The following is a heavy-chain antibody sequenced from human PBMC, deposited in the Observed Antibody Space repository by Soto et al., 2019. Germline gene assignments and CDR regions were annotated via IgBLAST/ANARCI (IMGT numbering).Heavy chain of an antibody. Sequence: EVQLVESGGGLVQPGGSLRLYCAASGFTFSSYAMHWVRQAPGKGLEYVSAISSNGGSTYYANSVKGRFTISRDNSKNTLYLQMGSLRAEDMAVYYCARGRLWLTWWCDPWGQGTLVIVSS. CDR3: ARGRLWLTWWCDP. CDR2: ISSNGGST. J-gene: IGHJ5*02. CDR1: GFTFSSYA. V-gene: IGHV3-64*01. D-gene: IGHD3-10*01.